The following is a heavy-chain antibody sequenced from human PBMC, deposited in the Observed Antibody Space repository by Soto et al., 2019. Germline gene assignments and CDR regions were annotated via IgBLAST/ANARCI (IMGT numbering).Heavy chain of an antibody. CDR2: IGRRSDI. Sequence: LRLYCEASGFSFSTYSMHWVRQATGKGLERVSYIGRRSDIYYADSVKGRFTISRDNAKNSVSLQMNSLRDEDTAVYYCAREETAWTLAYGLDVWGQGTTVTVSS. CDR1: GFSFSTYS. CDR3: AREETAWTLAYGLDV. D-gene: IGHD2-21*02. J-gene: IGHJ6*02. V-gene: IGHV3-21*01.